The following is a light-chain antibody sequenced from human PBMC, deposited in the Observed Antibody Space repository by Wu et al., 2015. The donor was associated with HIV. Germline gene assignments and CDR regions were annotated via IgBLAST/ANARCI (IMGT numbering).Light chain of an antibody. V-gene: IGKV3-11*01. CDR1: QSVTYA. Sequence: ETVLTQSPATLSFSPGERATLSCRASQSVTYALAWYQQKRGQPPRLLIYDASKRAAGIPDRFSGSGSGTDFTLTISSLEPEDFAVYYCQKYNTAPWTFGQGTKVEMK. J-gene: IGKJ1*01. CDR2: DAS. CDR3: QKYNTAPWT.